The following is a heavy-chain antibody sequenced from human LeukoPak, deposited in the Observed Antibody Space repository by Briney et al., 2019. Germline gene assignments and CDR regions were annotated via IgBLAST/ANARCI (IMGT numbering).Heavy chain of an antibody. CDR1: GFTFSSYW. CDR3: ARDSWASTSFYY. D-gene: IGHD2-2*01. CDR2: IKQDGSEK. J-gene: IGHJ4*02. V-gene: IGHV3-7*01. Sequence: GSLRLSCAAFGFTFSSYWMSWVRQAPGKGLEWVANIKQDGSEKHYVDSVKGRFTISRDNAKNSLYLQMNSLRAEDTAVYYCARDSWASTSFYYWGQGTLVTVSS.